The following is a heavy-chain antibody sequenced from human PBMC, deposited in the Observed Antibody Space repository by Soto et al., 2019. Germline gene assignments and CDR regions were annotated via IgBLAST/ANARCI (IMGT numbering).Heavy chain of an antibody. CDR2: ISYSRTT. Sequence: SETLSLTCTVSGGSVSSTNYYWGWIRQSPGKGLEWIGSISYSRTTYYNPSLKSRVAISVDTSKNQFSLKVRSVTAADTAVYYCDGAPAIEYIQDWGQGTLVTVSS. J-gene: IGHJ1*01. V-gene: IGHV4-39*01. CDR1: GGSVSSTNYY. CDR3: DGAPAIEYIQD. D-gene: IGHD2-8*01.